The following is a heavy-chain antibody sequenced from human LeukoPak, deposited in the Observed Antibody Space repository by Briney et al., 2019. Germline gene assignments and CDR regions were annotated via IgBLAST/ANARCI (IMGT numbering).Heavy chain of an antibody. D-gene: IGHD3/OR15-3a*01. V-gene: IGHV3-20*04. Sequence: PGGSLRLSCVASGFIFRDYGMSWVRQVPGKGLEWVAGINWNSGSTGYGDSVKGRFTLSRDNDDNSVYLQMNSLRAEDTALYYCARGYDFWSGYYTLFDYWGQGILVTVSA. CDR3: ARGYDFWSGYYTLFDY. CDR1: GFIFRDYG. J-gene: IGHJ4*02. CDR2: INWNSGST.